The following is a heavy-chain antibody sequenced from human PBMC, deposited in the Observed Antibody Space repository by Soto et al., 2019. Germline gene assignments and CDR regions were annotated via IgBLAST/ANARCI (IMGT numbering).Heavy chain of an antibody. CDR1: GYTFTSYD. CDR3: ARDGPPYGGKLEWFDP. D-gene: IGHD4-17*01. V-gene: IGHV1-8*01. J-gene: IGHJ5*02. Sequence: ASVKVSCKASGYTFTSYDINWVRQATGQGLEWMGWMNPNSGNTGYAQKFQGRVTMTRNTSISTAYMELSSLRSEDTAVYYCARDGPPYGGKLEWFDPWGQGTLVTVSS. CDR2: MNPNSGNT.